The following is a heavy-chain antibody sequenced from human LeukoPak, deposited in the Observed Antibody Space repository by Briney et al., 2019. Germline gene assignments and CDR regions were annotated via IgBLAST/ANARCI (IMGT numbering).Heavy chain of an antibody. CDR3: ASLGFGAVAGTSDY. CDR1: GGTFSSYA. V-gene: IGHV1-69*06. D-gene: IGHD6-19*01. CDR2: IIPIFGTA. J-gene: IGHJ4*02. Sequence: SVKVSCKASGGTFSSYAISWVRQAPGQGLEWMGGIIPIFGTANYAQKFQGRVTITADKSTSTAYMELSSLRSEDTAVYYCASLGFGAVAGTSDYWGQGTLVTVSS.